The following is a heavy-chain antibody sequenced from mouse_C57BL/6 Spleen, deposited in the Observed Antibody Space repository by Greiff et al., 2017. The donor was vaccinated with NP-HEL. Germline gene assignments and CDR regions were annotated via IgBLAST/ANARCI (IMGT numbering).Heavy chain of an antibody. CDR3: ARFFHYYGSSYYFDY. CDR2: IYPGSGST. V-gene: IGHV1-55*01. CDR1: GYTFTSYW. Sequence: QVQLQQPGAELVKPGASVKMSCKASGYTFTSYWITWVKQRPGQGLEWIGDIYPGSGSTNYNEKFKSKATLTVDTSSSTAYMQLSSLTSEDSAVYYCARFFHYYGSSYYFDYWGQGTTLTVSS. J-gene: IGHJ2*01. D-gene: IGHD1-1*01.